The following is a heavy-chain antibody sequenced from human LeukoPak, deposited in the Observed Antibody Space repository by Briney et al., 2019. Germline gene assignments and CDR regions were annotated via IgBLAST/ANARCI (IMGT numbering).Heavy chain of an antibody. CDR3: ARLLGHPYCSGGSCHDY. J-gene: IGHJ4*02. CDR1: GYTFTGHY. CDR2: IHPNSDGT. Sequence: ASVKVSCKASGYTFTGHYLHWVRQAPGQGLEWMGWIHPNSDGTNYAQKFQGRVTMTRDTSISTAYMELSRLRSDDTAVYYCARLLGHPYCSGGSCHDYWGQGTLVTVSS. V-gene: IGHV1-2*02. D-gene: IGHD2-15*01.